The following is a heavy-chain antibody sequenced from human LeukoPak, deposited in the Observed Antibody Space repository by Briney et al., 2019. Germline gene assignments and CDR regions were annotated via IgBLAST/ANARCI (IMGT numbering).Heavy chain of an antibody. J-gene: IGHJ4*02. CDR1: GITLSNYW. V-gene: IGHV3-7*03. Sequence: GGSLRLSCGASGITLSNYWMSWVRQAPGKGLEWVADIKGDGSKTNYVESVRGRFTISRDNAKNTLYLQMNSLRAEDTAVYFCAKRGVVIRVILVGFHKEAYYFDSWGQGALVTVSS. D-gene: IGHD3-22*01. CDR3: AKRGVVIRVILVGFHKEAYYFDS. CDR2: IKGDGSKT.